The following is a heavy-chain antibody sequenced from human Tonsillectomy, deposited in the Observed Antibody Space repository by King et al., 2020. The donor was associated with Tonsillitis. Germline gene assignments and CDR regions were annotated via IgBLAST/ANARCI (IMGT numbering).Heavy chain of an antibody. CDR1: GFTFSSYG. CDR2: IHANTGIT. CDR3: ARHGSAYSVDY. J-gene: IGHJ4*02. Sequence: VQLVESGGGLVQPGGSLRLSCEASGFTFSSYGMSWVRQAPGKGLEWVSLIHANTGITSYADSVRGRFTISRANSKNTLDLQMNSLRADDTAVYYWARHGSAYSVDYWGQGTLVTVSS. D-gene: IGHD2-21*01. V-gene: IGHV3-23*03.